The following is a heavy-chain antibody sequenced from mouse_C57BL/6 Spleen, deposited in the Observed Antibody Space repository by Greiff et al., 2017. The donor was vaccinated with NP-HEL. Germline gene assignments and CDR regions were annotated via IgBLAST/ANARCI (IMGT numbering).Heavy chain of an antibody. J-gene: IGHJ2*01. CDR3: ARGEDYGSSYYFDY. V-gene: IGHV1-19*01. D-gene: IGHD1-1*01. CDR1: GYTFTDYY. CDR2: INPYNGGT. Sequence: VQLQQSGPVLVKPGASVKMSCKASGYTFTDYYMNWVKQSHGKSLEWIGVINPYNGGTSYNQKFKGKATLTVDKSSSTAYMELNSLTSEDSAVYYCARGEDYGSSYYFDYWGQGTTLTVSS.